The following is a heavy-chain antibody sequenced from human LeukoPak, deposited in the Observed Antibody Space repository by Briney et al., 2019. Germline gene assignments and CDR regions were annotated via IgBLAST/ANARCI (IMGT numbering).Heavy chain of an antibody. CDR3: ARDLDGYCSGGSCRY. D-gene: IGHD2-15*01. J-gene: IGHJ4*02. CDR2: INPSGGST. V-gene: IGHV1-46*01. Sequence: ASVKVSCKASGYTFTSYYMHWVRQAPGQGLEWMGIINPSGGSTSYAQKFQGRVTMTRDTSISTAYMELSRLRSDDTAVYYCARDLDGYCSGGSCRYWGQGTLVTVSS. CDR1: GYTFTSYY.